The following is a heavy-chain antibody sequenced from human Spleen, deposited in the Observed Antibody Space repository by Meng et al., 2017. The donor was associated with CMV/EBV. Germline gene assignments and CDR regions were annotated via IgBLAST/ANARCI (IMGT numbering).Heavy chain of an antibody. J-gene: IGHJ4*02. CDR3: ARGRNDYGDFDLVY. CDR1: GNTFTGYF. Sequence: SVHVSCQSSGNTFTGYFIHWVRQDPAQGLEWMGRIRPNSGGTNYAQKFQGRVTVTRDTSINTAYMEPSRLTSDDTAVYYCARGRNDYGDFDLVYWGQGTLVTVSS. V-gene: IGHV1-2*06. CDR2: IRPNSGGT. D-gene: IGHD4-17*01.